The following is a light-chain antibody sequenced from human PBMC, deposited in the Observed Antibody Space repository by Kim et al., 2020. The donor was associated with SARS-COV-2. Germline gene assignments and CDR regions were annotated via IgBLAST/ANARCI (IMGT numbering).Light chain of an antibody. CDR3: QQYKHYPPT. CDR2: GAS. CDR1: QDFNRY. J-gene: IGKJ2*01. Sequence: VAVRSTVTGRASQDFNRYLAWFQQKQGKAPKALIYGASYVQTGVPSRVSGSGSGTDFTLTIISLQPEDFAAYYCQQYKHYPPTFGQGTKLEI. V-gene: IGKV1-16*01.